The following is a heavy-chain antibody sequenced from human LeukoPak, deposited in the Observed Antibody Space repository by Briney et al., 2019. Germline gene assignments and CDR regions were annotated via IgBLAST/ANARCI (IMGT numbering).Heavy chain of an antibody. CDR3: ARVGRADAFDI. CDR2: INPNSGNT. D-gene: IGHD1-14*01. Sequence: ASVKVSCKASGYTFTGYIMHWVRQAPGQGLEWMGWINPNSGNTGYAQKFQGRVTITRNTSISTAYMELSSLRSEDTAVYYCARVGRADAFDIWGQGTMVTVSS. CDR1: GYTFTGYI. V-gene: IGHV1-8*03. J-gene: IGHJ3*02.